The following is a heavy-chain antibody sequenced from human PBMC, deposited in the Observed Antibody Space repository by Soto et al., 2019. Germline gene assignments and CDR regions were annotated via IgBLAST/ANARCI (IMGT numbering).Heavy chain of an antibody. Sequence: VKVSCKASGGTFSSYAISWVRQAPGQGLEWMGGIIPIFGTANYAQKFQGRVTITADESTSTAYMELSSLRSEDTAVYYCARSNLDILTGYSDYYYYYGMDVWGQGTTVTVSS. CDR2: IIPIFGTA. D-gene: IGHD3-9*01. V-gene: IGHV1-69*13. CDR1: GGTFSSYA. CDR3: ARSNLDILTGYSDYYYYYGMDV. J-gene: IGHJ6*02.